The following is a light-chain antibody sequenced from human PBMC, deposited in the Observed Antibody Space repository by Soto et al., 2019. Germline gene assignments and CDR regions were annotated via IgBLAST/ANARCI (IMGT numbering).Light chain of an antibody. CDR1: SSDVGGYNL. J-gene: IGLJ2*01. Sequence: QSVLTQPASVSGSPGQSITISCTGTSSDVGGYNLVSWYQQHPGKAPKLMIYEGSKRPSGVSNRFSGSKSGNTASLTISGLQAEDEADYYCCSYAGSNLVFGGGTKVTVL. V-gene: IGLV2-23*01. CDR3: CSYAGSNLV. CDR2: EGS.